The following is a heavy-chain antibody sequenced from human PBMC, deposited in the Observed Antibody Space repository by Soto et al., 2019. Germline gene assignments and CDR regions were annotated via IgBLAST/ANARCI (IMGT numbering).Heavy chain of an antibody. D-gene: IGHD3-22*01. CDR1: GGSISSSPYY. V-gene: IGHV4-39*01. CDR2: FHYSGST. Sequence: PSETLSLTCTVSGGSISSSPYYWGWIRQSPGKGLEWIASFHYSGSTYYKPSLKSRVTLSVDTSRNQFSLKLSSVTAADTAVYYCARGRGYYYGRSGYYFDQWGQGALVTVSS. CDR3: ARGRGYYYGRSGYYFDQ. J-gene: IGHJ4*02.